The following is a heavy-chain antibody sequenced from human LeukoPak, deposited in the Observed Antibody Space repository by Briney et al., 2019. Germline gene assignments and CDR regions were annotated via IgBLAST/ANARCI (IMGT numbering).Heavy chain of an antibody. CDR3: AKDRGTGTTAWSTYYYYYGMDV. CDR2: ISGSGGST. D-gene: IGHD1-1*01. Sequence: PGGSLRLSCAASGFTFSSYGMSWVRQAPGKGLEWVSAISGSGGSTYYADSVKGRFTISRDNSKNTLYLQMNSLRAEDTAVYYCAKDRGTGTTAWSTYYYYYGMDVWGQGTTVTVSS. V-gene: IGHV3-23*01. CDR1: GFTFSSYG. J-gene: IGHJ6*02.